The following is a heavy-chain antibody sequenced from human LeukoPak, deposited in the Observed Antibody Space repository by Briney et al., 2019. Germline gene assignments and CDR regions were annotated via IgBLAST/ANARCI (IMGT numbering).Heavy chain of an antibody. CDR3: ARLRGYTSSARGYVEY. Sequence: SETLSLTCTVSGGSVSSGSYYWGWIRQPPGKGLEWIGSIYYSGNTYYNPSLKSRVTISVDTSKDQFSLKLNSVTAADTAVYYCARLRGYTSSARGYVEYWGQGTLVTVSS. CDR2: IYYSGNT. V-gene: IGHV4-39*01. D-gene: IGHD6-13*01. CDR1: GGSVSSGSYY. J-gene: IGHJ4*02.